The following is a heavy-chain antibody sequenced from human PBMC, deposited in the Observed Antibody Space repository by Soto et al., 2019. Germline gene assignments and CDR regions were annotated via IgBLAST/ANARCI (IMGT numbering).Heavy chain of an antibody. CDR3: ARDQTTGDWFDA. CDR2: INTDGSDT. J-gene: IGHJ5*02. Sequence: GGSLRLSCAASGFTFSSDWMHWVRQAPGKGLVWVSRINTDGSDTSYADSVKGRFTISRDNAKNTVYLQMNSLRADDTAVYYCARDQTTGDWFDAWGQGALVTVSS. D-gene: IGHD4-17*01. V-gene: IGHV3-74*01. CDR1: GFTFSSDW.